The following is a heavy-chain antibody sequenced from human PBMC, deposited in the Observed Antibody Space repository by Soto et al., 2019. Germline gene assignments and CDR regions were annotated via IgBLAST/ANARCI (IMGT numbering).Heavy chain of an antibody. D-gene: IGHD6-13*01. CDR1: GYTFTDYY. CDR2: INPNDVDT. V-gene: IGHV1-2*02. CDR3: ATVPAAALKEDY. J-gene: IGHJ4*02. Sequence: QEQLVQSGAEVKKPGASVVVSCKASGYTFTDYYFHWVRQAPGQGLEWMGWINPNDVDTNYAQKFQGRVTMTRDTSISTAYVELSSLRSDDTAVYYCATVPAAALKEDYWGQGTLVTVSS.